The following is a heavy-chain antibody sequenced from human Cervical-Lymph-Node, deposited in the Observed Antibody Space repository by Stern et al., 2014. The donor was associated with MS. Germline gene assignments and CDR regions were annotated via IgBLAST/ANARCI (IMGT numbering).Heavy chain of an antibody. J-gene: IGHJ6*02. Sequence: EVQLVESGGGLVKPGGSLRLSCAASGFTLSSYTMNWVRQTPGKGLEWVSSFSTSGTYIYYADSVKGRFTISRDNAENSLYLQMNSLRAEDTAVYFCARAGLDEGLDVWGQGTSVTVSS. CDR1: GFTLSSYT. CDR3: ARAGLDEGLDV. V-gene: IGHV3-21*01. D-gene: IGHD6-6*01. CDR2: FSTSGTYI.